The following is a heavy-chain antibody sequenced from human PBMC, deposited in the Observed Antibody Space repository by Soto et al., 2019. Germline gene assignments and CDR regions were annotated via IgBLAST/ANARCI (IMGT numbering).Heavy chain of an antibody. CDR1: GFTFSSYA. D-gene: IGHD3-10*01. CDR3: AKLLWFGELLPSVDY. CDR2: ISGSGGST. J-gene: IGHJ4*02. Sequence: PGGSLRLSCAASGFTFSSYAMSWVRQAPGKGLEWVSAISGSGGSTYYADSVKGRFTISRDNSKNTLYLQMNSLRAEDTAVYYCAKLLWFGELLPSVDYWGQGTLVTVSS. V-gene: IGHV3-23*01.